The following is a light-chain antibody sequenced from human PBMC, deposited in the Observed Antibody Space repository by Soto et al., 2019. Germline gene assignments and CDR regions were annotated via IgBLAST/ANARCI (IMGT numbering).Light chain of an antibody. J-gene: IGKJ2*01. CDR2: GAS. Sequence: EIVLPQSPGTLSLSPGERATLSCRASQSVNSNYLAWYQQKPGQAPRLLIYGASSRATGIPDRFSGSGSGTDFTLSISRLEPEDFAVYYCQRYGGSMYTFGQGTKLEFK. CDR1: QSVNSNY. CDR3: QRYGGSMYT. V-gene: IGKV3-20*01.